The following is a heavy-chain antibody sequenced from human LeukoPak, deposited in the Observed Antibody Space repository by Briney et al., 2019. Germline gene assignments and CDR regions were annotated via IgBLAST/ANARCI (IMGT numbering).Heavy chain of an antibody. CDR2: LSGGGTST. V-gene: IGHV3-23*01. D-gene: IGHD3-22*01. CDR3: VRDDDRPDNGLDY. CDR1: GFTFSTYA. Sequence: PGGSLRLSCAASGFTFSTYAMSWVRQAPGKGLEWVSALSGGGTSTYYADSVKGRFTISRDTSKNTLYLQMNSLRAEDTAVYYCVRDDDRPDNGLDYWGQGTLVTVSS. J-gene: IGHJ4*02.